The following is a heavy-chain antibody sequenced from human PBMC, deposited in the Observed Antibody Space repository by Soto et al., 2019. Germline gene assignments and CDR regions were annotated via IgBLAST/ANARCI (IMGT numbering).Heavy chain of an antibody. J-gene: IGHJ4*02. Sequence: SLRLSCAGSGFTFKDYAMHWVRQAPGKGLEWVAGISWNSVSIGYADSVEGRFTISRDDAKNSLYLQMNSLRTEDTALYYCAKGEFDILTRLDYWGRGTLVTVSS. V-gene: IGHV3-9*01. CDR3: AKGEFDILTRLDY. D-gene: IGHD3-9*01. CDR1: GFTFKDYA. CDR2: ISWNSVSI.